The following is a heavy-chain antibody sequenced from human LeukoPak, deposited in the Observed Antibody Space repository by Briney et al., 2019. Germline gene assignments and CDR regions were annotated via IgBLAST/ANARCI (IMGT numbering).Heavy chain of an antibody. J-gene: IGHJ4*02. CDR2: ISSSGSTI. CDR1: GFTFSDYY. V-gene: IGHV3-11*04. Sequence: NPGGSLRLSCAASGFTFSDYYMSWIRQAPGKGLEWVSYISSSGSTIYYADSVKGRFTISRDNAKNSLYLQMNSLRAEDTAVYYCARDRYRHGYKPYDYWGQGTLVTVSS. D-gene: IGHD5-18*01. CDR3: ARDRYRHGYKPYDY.